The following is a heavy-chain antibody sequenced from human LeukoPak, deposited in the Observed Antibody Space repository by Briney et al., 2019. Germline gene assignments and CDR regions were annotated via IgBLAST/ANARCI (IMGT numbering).Heavy chain of an antibody. Sequence: SETLSLTCIVSDGSISYNYWSWIRQSAGKGLELIGRIYYTGSTNYNPSLRSRVTMSVDTSKNQFSLMLSSVTAADTAVYYCARGLSGDSYGLEYWGQGTLVTVSS. V-gene: IGHV4-4*07. CDR1: DGSISYNY. D-gene: IGHD5-18*01. CDR2: IYYTGST. J-gene: IGHJ4*02. CDR3: ARGLSGDSYGLEY.